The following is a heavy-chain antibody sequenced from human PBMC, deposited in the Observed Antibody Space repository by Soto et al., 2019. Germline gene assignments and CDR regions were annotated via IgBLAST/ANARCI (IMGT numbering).Heavy chain of an antibody. V-gene: IGHV1-69*01. J-gene: IGHJ4*02. Sequence: QVQLVQSGAEVKKPGSSVKVSCKASGGPFSSYTFTWVRQAPGEGLEWVGGFIPIFGTSNYAQRFQGRVTITADESTRTVYIDVNNLTSEDTAFYYCAGTLRIGNIYRFFWGQGTLLTVSS. CDR3: AGTLRIGNIYRFF. D-gene: IGHD3-16*01. CDR2: FIPIFGTS. CDR1: GGPFSSYT.